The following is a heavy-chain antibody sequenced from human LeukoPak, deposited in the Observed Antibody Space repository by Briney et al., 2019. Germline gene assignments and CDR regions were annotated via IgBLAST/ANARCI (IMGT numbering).Heavy chain of an antibody. CDR3: ARGGRLDAFDI. CDR1: GFTFSSYS. CDR2: ISSSSSYI. Sequence: GSLRLSCAASGFTFSSYSMNWVRQAPGKGLEWVSSISSSSSYIYYADSVKGRFTISRDNAKNSLYLQMNSLRAEDPAVYYWARGGRLDAFDIWGQGTMVTVSS. J-gene: IGHJ3*02. V-gene: IGHV3-21*01. D-gene: IGHD3-16*01.